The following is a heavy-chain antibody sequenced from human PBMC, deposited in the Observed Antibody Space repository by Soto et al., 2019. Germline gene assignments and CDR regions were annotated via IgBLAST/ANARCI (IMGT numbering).Heavy chain of an antibody. CDR2: INPNSGGT. J-gene: IGHJ6*02. Sequence: QVQLVQSGAEVKKPGASVKVSCKASGYTFTGYYIHWVRQAPGQGLEWMGWINPNSGGTNYAQKFQGWVTMTRDTSISTAYMELSRLRSDDTAVYYSARDITGYYYGMDVWGQGTTVTVSS. CDR1: GYTFTGYY. V-gene: IGHV1-2*04. D-gene: IGHD1-20*01. CDR3: ARDITGYYYGMDV.